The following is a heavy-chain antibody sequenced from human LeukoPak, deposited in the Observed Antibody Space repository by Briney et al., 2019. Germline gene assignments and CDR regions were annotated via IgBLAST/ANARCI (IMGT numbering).Heavy chain of an antibody. D-gene: IGHD3-22*01. CDR1: GGSISPNF. V-gene: IGHV4-59*08. Sequence: SETLSLTCTVSGGSISPNFWTWMRQSLGKGLEWIGYIHYTGSTNYNPSLKGRVTMSVDTSKNQFSLKVTSVTAADTAVYYCARYHSSDFAFDYWGQGTLVTVSS. CDR3: ARYHSSDFAFDY. CDR2: IHYTGST. J-gene: IGHJ4*02.